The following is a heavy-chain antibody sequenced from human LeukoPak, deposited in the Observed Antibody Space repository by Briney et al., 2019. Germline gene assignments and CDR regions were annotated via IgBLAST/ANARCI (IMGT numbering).Heavy chain of an antibody. V-gene: IGHV1-2*04. Sequence: ASVKVSCKASGYTFTGYYMHWVRQAPGQGLEWMGWINPNSGGTNYAQKFQGWVTMTRDTSISTAYMELSRLRSDDTAVYYCARAFGYYDFWSGYSNWGQGTLVTVSS. CDR3: ARAFGYYDFWSGYSN. CDR1: GYTFTGYY. J-gene: IGHJ4*02. CDR2: INPNSGGT. D-gene: IGHD3-3*01.